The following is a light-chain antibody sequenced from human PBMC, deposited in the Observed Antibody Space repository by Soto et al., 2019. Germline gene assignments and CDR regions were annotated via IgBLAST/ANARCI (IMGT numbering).Light chain of an antibody. CDR2: GAS. CDR3: QQYGSSPPYT. J-gene: IGKJ2*01. CDR1: QSLSSSY. V-gene: IGKV3-20*01. Sequence: EIVLTQSPGTLSLSPGERATLSCRASQSLSSSYLAWYQQKPGQAPRLLIYGASSRATGIPDRFSGSGSGTDFTLTISRLEPEDFAVYYWQQYGSSPPYTFGQGTKLEIK.